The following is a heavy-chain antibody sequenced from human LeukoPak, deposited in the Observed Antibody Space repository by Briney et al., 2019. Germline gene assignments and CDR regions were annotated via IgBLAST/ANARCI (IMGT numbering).Heavy chain of an antibody. Sequence: SETLSLTCTVSGGSINTYYWSWIRQPPGKGLEWIGYIYYSGTTDYNPSLKSRVTISVDTSKNQSSLNLTSVTAADTAVYYCARGPSTIWFNPWGQGTLVTVSS. V-gene: IGHV4-59*01. CDR2: IYYSGTT. CDR1: GGSINTYY. J-gene: IGHJ5*02. CDR3: ARGPSTIWFNP. D-gene: IGHD2-2*01.